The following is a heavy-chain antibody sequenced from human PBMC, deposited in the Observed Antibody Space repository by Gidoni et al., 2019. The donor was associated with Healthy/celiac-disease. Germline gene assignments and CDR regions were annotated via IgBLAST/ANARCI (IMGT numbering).Heavy chain of an antibody. D-gene: IGHD3-3*01. J-gene: IGHJ4*02. CDR2: ISYDGSNK. CDR1: GFTFSSSA. CDR3: ASGPSLWSGYYTPDVSGY. V-gene: IGHV3-30*01. Sequence: QVQLVESGGGVVQPGRSLRLSCAASGFTFSSSARHWVRQAPGKGLEWVAVISYDGSNKYYADSVKGRFTISRDNSKNTLYLQMNSLRAEDTAVYYCASGPSLWSGYYTPDVSGYWGQGTLVTVSS.